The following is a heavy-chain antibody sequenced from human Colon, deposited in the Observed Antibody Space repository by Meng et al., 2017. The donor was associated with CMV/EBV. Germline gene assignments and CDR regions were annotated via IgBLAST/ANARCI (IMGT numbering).Heavy chain of an antibody. Sequence: GESLKISCAASGFTFSNYAMNWVRQAPGKGLEWVSSISSSSRDINYADSVKGRFTISRDNAKNSLYLQMDSLRAEDSGAYYCATTIVVLPAATTDYWGQGTLVTVSS. CDR1: GFTFSNYA. CDR2: ISSSSRDI. CDR3: ATTIVVLPAATTDY. V-gene: IGHV3-21*01. J-gene: IGHJ4*02. D-gene: IGHD2-15*01.